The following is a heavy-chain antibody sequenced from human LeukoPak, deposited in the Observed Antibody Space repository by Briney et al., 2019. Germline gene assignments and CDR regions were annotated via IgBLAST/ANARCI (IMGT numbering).Heavy chain of an antibody. Sequence: PSGGSLRLSCAASGFTFDDYAMHWVRQAPGKGLEWVSGISWNSGSIGYADSVKGRFTISRDNAKNSLYLQMNSLRAEDTALYYCAKARSILGLDPWGQGTLVTVSS. CDR1: GFTFDDYA. V-gene: IGHV3-9*01. CDR3: AKARSILGLDP. D-gene: IGHD2/OR15-2a*01. CDR2: ISWNSGSI. J-gene: IGHJ5*02.